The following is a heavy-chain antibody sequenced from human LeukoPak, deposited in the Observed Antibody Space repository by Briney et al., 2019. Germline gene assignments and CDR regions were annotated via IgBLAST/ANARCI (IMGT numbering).Heavy chain of an antibody. Sequence: ASVKVSCKASGYDFTAYYIHWVRQAPGQGLEWMGRINPNTGGTNFAQKFQGRVTVTRDTSISTAYMELSRLRSDDTAVYYCASRIAVAGTNTWGQGTLVTVSS. J-gene: IGHJ4*02. CDR3: ASRIAVAGTNT. V-gene: IGHV1-2*06. D-gene: IGHD6-19*01. CDR1: GYDFTAYY. CDR2: INPNTGGT.